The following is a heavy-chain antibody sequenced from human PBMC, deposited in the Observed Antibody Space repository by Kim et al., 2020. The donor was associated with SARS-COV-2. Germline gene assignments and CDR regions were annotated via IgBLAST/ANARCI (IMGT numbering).Heavy chain of an antibody. CDR3: ARLEFSSSSRGFDY. Sequence: GGSLRLSCAASGFTFNSYWMSWVRQAPGKGPEWVANIRQDGVTKYYANSVKGRFTISRDNAKNSLYLQMNSLRAEDTAVYYCARLEFSSSSRGFDYWGQGTLATVSS. D-gene: IGHD6-6*01. V-gene: IGHV3-7*01. CDR2: IRQDGVTK. J-gene: IGHJ4*02. CDR1: GFTFNSYW.